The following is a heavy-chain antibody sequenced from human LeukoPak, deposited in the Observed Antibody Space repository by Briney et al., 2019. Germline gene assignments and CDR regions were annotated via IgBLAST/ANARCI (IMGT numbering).Heavy chain of an antibody. Sequence: PSETLSLTCTVSGDSISSYYWSWIRQPPGKGLEWIGYIYYGGSTNYNPSLKSRVTISVDTSKNQFSLKLSSVTAADTAVYYCARYDYVWGSYRQYNWFDPWGQGTLVTVSS. CDR1: GDSISSYY. CDR2: IYYGGST. J-gene: IGHJ5*02. CDR3: ARYDYVWGSYRQYNWFDP. D-gene: IGHD3-16*02. V-gene: IGHV4-59*01.